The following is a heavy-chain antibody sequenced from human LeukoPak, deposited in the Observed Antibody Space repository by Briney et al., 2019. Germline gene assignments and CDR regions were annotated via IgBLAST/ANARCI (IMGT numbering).Heavy chain of an antibody. D-gene: IGHD3-22*01. J-gene: IGHJ4*03. Sequence: WASVKVSCKASGGTFSSYAISWVRQAPGQGLEWMGGIIPIFGTANYAQKFQGRVTITTDESTSTAYMELSSLRSEDTAVYYCARGPNYYDSSGLFDYWGQGTTVTVSS. V-gene: IGHV1-69*05. CDR2: IIPIFGTA. CDR3: ARGPNYYDSSGLFDY. CDR1: GGTFSSYA.